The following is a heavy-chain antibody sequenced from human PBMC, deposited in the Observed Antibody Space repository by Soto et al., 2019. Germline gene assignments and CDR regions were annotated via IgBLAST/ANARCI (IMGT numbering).Heavy chain of an antibody. CDR3: ARAGGNYDFWSGHPYYYYGMDV. CDR1: GGSVSSGSYY. D-gene: IGHD3-3*01. V-gene: IGHV4-61*01. CDR2: IYYSGST. Sequence: TSETLSLTCTVSGGSVSSGSYYWSWIRQPPGKGLEWIGYIYYSGSTNYNPSLKSRVTISVDTSKNQFSLKLSSVTAADTAVYYCARAGGNYDFWSGHPYYYYGMDVWGQGTTVTVSS. J-gene: IGHJ6*02.